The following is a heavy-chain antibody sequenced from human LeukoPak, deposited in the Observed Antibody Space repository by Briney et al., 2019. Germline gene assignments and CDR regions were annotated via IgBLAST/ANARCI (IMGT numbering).Heavy chain of an antibody. D-gene: IGHD3-10*01. CDR3: ARDPIPPITMGTC. V-gene: IGHV7-4-1*02. CDR2: INTNTGNP. Sequence: ASVKVSCKASGYTFAFYAINWVRQAPGQGLEWMGWINTNTGNPTYAQGFTGRFVFSLDTSVSTAYLQISSLKAEDTAVYYCARDPIPPITMGTCWGQGTLVTVSS. CDR1: GYTFAFYA. J-gene: IGHJ4*02.